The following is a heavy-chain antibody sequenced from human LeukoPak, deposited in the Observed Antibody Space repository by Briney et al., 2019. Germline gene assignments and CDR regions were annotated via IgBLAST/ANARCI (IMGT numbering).Heavy chain of an antibody. J-gene: IGHJ4*02. V-gene: IGHV4-4*08. CDR1: GGSISSYY. D-gene: IGHD4-17*01. CDR2: IYTSVST. CDR3: ARGGYGEEGTYGY. Sequence: PSETLSLTCTVSGGSISSYYWSWIRQPPGKGLERIWRIYTSVSTNYNPTLKSRVTISVDTSKNQFSLKLSSVTAADTAVYYCARGGYGEEGTYGYWGQGTLVTVSS.